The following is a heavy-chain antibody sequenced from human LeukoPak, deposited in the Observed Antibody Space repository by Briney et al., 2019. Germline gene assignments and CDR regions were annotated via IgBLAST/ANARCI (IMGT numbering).Heavy chain of an antibody. D-gene: IGHD3-22*01. Sequence: GGSLRLSCAASGFTFSRYAMSWVRQAPGKGLEWVSAISGSGGSTYYADSVKGRFTISRDNSKNTLYLQMNSLRAEDTAVYYCAKDRYYYDSTAHSQFGYYFDYWGQGTLVTVSS. V-gene: IGHV3-23*01. CDR2: ISGSGGST. CDR3: AKDRYYYDSTAHSQFGYYFDY. J-gene: IGHJ4*02. CDR1: GFTFSRYA.